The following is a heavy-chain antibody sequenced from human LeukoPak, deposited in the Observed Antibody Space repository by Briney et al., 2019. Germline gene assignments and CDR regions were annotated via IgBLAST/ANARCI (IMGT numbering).Heavy chain of an antibody. CDR1: GGSFSGYY. CDR2: INHSGST. CDR3: ARRPGGAGRYFDY. D-gene: IGHD3-10*01. V-gene: IGHV4-34*01. Sequence: SETLSLTCAVYGGSFSGYYWSWIRQPPGKGLEWIGEINHSGSTNYNPSLKSRVTISVDTSKNQSSLKLSSVTAADTAVYYCARRPGGAGRYFDYWGQGTLVTVSS. J-gene: IGHJ4*02.